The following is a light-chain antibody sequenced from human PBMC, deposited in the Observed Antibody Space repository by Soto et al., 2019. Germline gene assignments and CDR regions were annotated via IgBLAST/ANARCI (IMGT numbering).Light chain of an antibody. CDR1: QSVSSSY. CDR3: QQYGSSQT. V-gene: IGKV3-20*01. CDR2: GAS. J-gene: IGKJ1*01. Sequence: EIVLTQSPGTLSLSPGERATLSCRASQSVSSSYLAWYQQKPGQAPRLLICGASSRAAGIPDRCSGSGCGTDFTLTISIVADDDSAEYYCQQYGSSQTFGQGTKVDNK.